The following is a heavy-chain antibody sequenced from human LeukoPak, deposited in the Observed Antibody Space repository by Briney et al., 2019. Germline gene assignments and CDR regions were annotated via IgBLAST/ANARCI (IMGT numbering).Heavy chain of an antibody. Sequence: TGGSLRLSCAASGFTFSSYAMHWVRQAPGKGLEWVAVISYDGSNKYYADSVKGRFTISRDNSKNTLYLQMSSLRAEDTAVYYCARGRGYYYDSSGYYSEAYFDYWGQGTLVTVSS. CDR2: ISYDGSNK. D-gene: IGHD3-22*01. CDR3: ARGRGYYYDSSGYYSEAYFDY. V-gene: IGHV3-30-3*01. J-gene: IGHJ4*02. CDR1: GFTFSSYA.